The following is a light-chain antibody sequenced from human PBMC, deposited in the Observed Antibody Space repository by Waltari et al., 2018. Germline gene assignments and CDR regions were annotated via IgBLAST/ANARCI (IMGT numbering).Light chain of an antibody. CDR1: KLGDKY. Sequence: PSVSVSPGQTASITCSGDKLGDKYACWYQQKPGQSPVLVIYQDSKRPSGIPERFSGSNSGNTATLTISGTQAMDEADYYCQAWDSSTDVVFGGGTKLTVL. CDR2: QDS. V-gene: IGLV3-1*01. CDR3: QAWDSSTDVV. J-gene: IGLJ2*01.